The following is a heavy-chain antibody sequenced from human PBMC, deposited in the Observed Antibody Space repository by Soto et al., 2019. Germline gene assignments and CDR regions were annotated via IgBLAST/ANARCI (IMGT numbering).Heavy chain of an antibody. V-gene: IGHV4-59*01. CDR1: GVSISSYY. D-gene: IGHD6-13*01. Sequence: XETLSLTCTVSGVSISSYYWSWIRQPPGKGLEWIGYIYYSGSTNYNPSLKSRVTISVDTSKNQFSLKLSSVTAADTAVYYCARGPRRIAAAGTRGWFDPWGQGTLVTVSS. J-gene: IGHJ5*02. CDR2: IYYSGST. CDR3: ARGPRRIAAAGTRGWFDP.